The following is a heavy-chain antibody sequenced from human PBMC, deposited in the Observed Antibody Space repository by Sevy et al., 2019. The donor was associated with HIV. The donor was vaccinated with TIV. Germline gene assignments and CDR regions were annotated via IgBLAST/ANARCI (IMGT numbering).Heavy chain of an antibody. CDR3: ARDSYNGGNVFWYFDL. Sequence: GGSLRLSCAASGFTFSSYWMHWVRQAPGKGLVWVSRINSDGSSTSYADSVKGRFTISRDNAKNTLYLQMNSLRAEDTTVYYCARDSYNGGNVFWYFDLWGRGTLVTVSS. CDR1: GFTFSSYW. D-gene: IGHD2-15*01. CDR2: INSDGSST. V-gene: IGHV3-74*01. J-gene: IGHJ2*01.